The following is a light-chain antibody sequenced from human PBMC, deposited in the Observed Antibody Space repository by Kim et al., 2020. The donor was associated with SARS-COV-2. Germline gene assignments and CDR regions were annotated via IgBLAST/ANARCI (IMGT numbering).Light chain of an antibody. CDR3: KPRDSSGKLYYF. J-gene: IGLJ1*01. Sequence: LGQTVRITCQGDSRKTFYASWYQQKPGQAPVLVIYGKNNRPSGIPDRFSGSSSGNTASLTITGAQAEDEADYCCKPRDSSGKLYYFFGTGDKVTVL. CDR1: SRKTFY. V-gene: IGLV3-19*01. CDR2: GKN.